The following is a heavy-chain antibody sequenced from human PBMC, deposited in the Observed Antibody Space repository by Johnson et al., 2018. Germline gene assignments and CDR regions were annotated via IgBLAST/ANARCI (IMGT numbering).Heavy chain of an antibody. D-gene: IGHD3-10*01. CDR1: GYTFTSYD. CDR2: MNPNSGNT. CDR3: ARVIWDYYGSGSYYYYYMDV. Sequence: VQLVQSGAEVKKPGASXKVSCKASGYTFTSYDINWVRQATGQGLEWMGWMNPNSGNTGYAQKFQGRVTMTRNTSISTAYMELSSLRSEDTAVYYCARVIWDYYGSGSYYYYYMDVWGKGTTVTVSS. V-gene: IGHV1-8*01. J-gene: IGHJ6*03.